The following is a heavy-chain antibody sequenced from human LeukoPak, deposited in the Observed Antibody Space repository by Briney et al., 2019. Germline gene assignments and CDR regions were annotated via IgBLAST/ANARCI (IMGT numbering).Heavy chain of an antibody. CDR3: TRGSIAYYYMDV. Sequence: SETVSLTCTVSGGSISSYYWIWIRQPPGKGLEWIGNIYYSGSTNYNPSLKSRVTISVDTSKNQFSLKLSSVTAADTAVYYCTRGSIAYYYMDVWGKGTRSPSP. CDR1: GGSISSYY. V-gene: IGHV4-59*01. J-gene: IGHJ6*03. D-gene: IGHD3-22*01. CDR2: IYYSGST.